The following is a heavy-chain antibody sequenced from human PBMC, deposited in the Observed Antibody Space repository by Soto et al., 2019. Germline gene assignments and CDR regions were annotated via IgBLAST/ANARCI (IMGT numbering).Heavy chain of an antibody. CDR3: ARVAYYGSGALLGDY. V-gene: IGHV1-3*01. J-gene: IGHJ4*02. CDR2: INAGNTNT. Sequence: QVQLVQSGAEVKRPGASVNVSCRASGYTFTAYAIHWVRQAPGQRLEWMGWINAGNTNTKYSQKFQGRVTITRATSASTAYMELSSLRSEDTAVYYCARVAYYGSGALLGDYWGQGTLVTVSS. CDR1: GYTFTAYA. D-gene: IGHD3-10*01.